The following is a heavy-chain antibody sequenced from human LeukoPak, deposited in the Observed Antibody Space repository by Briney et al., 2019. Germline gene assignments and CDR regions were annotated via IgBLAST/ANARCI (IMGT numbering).Heavy chain of an antibody. J-gene: IGHJ1*01. V-gene: IGHV3-33*01. Sequence: GRSLRLSRAASGFTFSSYGMRWVSQAPGKGMEWVAVIWYDGSTKHYGDSVKGRFTISRDNSKNTLYLQMNSLRVEDTAVYYCARGDGYNDAEYHQHWGQAPCSPS. CDR1: GFTFSSYG. CDR3: ARGDGYNDAEYHQH. CDR2: IWYDGSTK. D-gene: IGHD5-24*01.